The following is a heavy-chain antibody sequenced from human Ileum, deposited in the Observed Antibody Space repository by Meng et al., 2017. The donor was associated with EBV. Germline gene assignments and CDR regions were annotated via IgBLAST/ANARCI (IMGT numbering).Heavy chain of an antibody. J-gene: IGHJ4*02. D-gene: IGHD6-13*01. CDR3: ARDSGYTRSWSGDY. CDR2: ISTNTGNP. CDR1: GYTFTRNA. Sequence: QVQVGQLGSELKKPGASVKVSCKDSGYTFTRNAINWVRQAPGQGLEWMGWISTNTGNPTYPQGFAGRFVFSLDTSVSTAYLQISGLKAEDTAIYYCARDSGYTRSWSGDYWGQGTLVTVSS. V-gene: IGHV7-4-1*02.